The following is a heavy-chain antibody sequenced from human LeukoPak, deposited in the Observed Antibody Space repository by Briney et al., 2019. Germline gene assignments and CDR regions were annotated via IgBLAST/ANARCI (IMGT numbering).Heavy chain of an antibody. J-gene: IGHJ4*02. CDR2: IKQDGSEK. D-gene: IGHD1-26*01. V-gene: IGHV3-7*03. CDR3: VKLQWEPPDH. Sequence: PGGSLRLSCAASGLSFSSYWMSWFRQAPGKGLEWVANIKQDGSEKYHVDSVKGRFTVSRDNAKNLLYLQLNSLRAEDTAVYYCVKLQWEPPDHWGQGTLVTVSS. CDR1: GLSFSSYW.